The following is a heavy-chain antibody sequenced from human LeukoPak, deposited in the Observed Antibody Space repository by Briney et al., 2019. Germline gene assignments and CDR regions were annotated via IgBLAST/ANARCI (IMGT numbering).Heavy chain of an antibody. CDR1: GYTFTDNY. CDR3: ATAGGYCSSTSCYPVS. J-gene: IGHJ5*02. CDR2: FDPEDGET. Sequence: ASVKVSCKASGYTFTDNYMHWVRQAPGKGLEWMGGFDPEDGETIYAQKFQGRVTMTEDTSTDTAYMELSSLRSEDTAVYYCATAGGYCSSTSCYPVSWGQGTLVTVSS. D-gene: IGHD2-2*01. V-gene: IGHV1-24*01.